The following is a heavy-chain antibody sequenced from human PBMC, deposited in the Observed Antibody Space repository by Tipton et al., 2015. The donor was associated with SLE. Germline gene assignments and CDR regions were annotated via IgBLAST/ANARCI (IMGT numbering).Heavy chain of an antibody. CDR3: ARDLYGSGSSY. CDR1: GYTFTGYF. CDR2: INPNTGGT. D-gene: IGHD3-10*01. Sequence: QSGPEVKTPGASVKVSCQASGYTFTGYFIHWVRQAPGQGLECMGRINPNTGGTHYAQKFQGWVTMTRDTSISTAYMELSRLTSEDTAVYYCARDLYGSGSSYWGQGTLVTVSS. V-gene: IGHV1-2*04. J-gene: IGHJ4*02.